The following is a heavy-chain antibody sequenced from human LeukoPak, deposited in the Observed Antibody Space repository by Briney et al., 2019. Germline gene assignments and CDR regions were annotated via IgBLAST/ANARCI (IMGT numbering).Heavy chain of an antibody. V-gene: IGHV1-69*05. J-gene: IGHJ6*03. CDR2: IIPFFGTV. CDR1: GGTFSSYT. D-gene: IGHD3-10*01. CDR3: ATVKFRFQEEGYYMDV. Sequence: SVKVSCKASGGTFSSYTITWVRQAPGQGLEWMGGIIPFFGTVNYAQKFQGRVTFTTDESTSTVYMELTSLRSEDTALYYCATVKFRFQEEGYYMDVWGKGTTVTVSS.